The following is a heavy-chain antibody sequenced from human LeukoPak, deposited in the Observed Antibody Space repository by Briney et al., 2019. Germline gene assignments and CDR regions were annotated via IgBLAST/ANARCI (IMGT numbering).Heavy chain of an antibody. Sequence: GGSLRLSCAASGLSFSSYAMAWVRQAPGKGLEWVSGISSSGGSTYYADSVKGRFIISRDNSKNTLFLQLNSLRAEDTAVYYCVTERCGGDCYPRAYYYFGMDLWGQGTTVTVSS. CDR1: GLSFSSYA. J-gene: IGHJ6*02. CDR2: ISSSGGST. D-gene: IGHD2-21*02. CDR3: VTERCGGDCYPRAYYYFGMDL. V-gene: IGHV3-23*01.